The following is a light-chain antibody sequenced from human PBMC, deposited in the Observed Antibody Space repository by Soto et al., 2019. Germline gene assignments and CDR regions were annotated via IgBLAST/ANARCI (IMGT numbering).Light chain of an antibody. Sequence: EIVSTQSPGTLSLSPGERATLSCRASQSVSSSYLAWYQQKPGQAPRLLIYGASSRATGIPDRFSGSGSGTDFTLTISRLEPEDFAVYYCQQYGSSPGTFGQGTKVEIK. V-gene: IGKV3-20*01. CDR2: GAS. J-gene: IGKJ1*01. CDR1: QSVSSSY. CDR3: QQYGSSPGT.